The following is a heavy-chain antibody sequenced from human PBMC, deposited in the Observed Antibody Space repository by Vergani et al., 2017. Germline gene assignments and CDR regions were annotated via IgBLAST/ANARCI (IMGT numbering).Heavy chain of an antibody. J-gene: IGHJ5*02. Sequence: QVQLHESGPGLVKPSETLSLICPVSGVSLQSGSFYWTWSRPTAERRLVWMGRVYPSGTTNPNPSLNGRVTIFVDKSKNILSLRLNSVTAADTAVFYCARGETRTDWFDPWGQGTLVTVSS. D-gene: IGHD3/OR15-3a*01. CDR1: GVSLQSGSFY. CDR2: VYPSGTT. CDR3: ARGETRTDWFDP. V-gene: IGHV4-61*02.